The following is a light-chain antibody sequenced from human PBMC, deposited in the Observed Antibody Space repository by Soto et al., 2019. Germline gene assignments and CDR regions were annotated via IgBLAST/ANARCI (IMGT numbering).Light chain of an antibody. J-gene: IGKJ5*01. Sequence: EIVLTQSPGTLSLSPWERATLSCRASQSVSSSYLAWYQHKPGQAPRLLIYGASSRATGIPGRFSASGSGTDFTFTISRVEPEDFAVYYCQQYGDSPHGTFGQGTRLEIK. CDR2: GAS. V-gene: IGKV3-20*01. CDR1: QSVSSSY. CDR3: QQYGDSPHGT.